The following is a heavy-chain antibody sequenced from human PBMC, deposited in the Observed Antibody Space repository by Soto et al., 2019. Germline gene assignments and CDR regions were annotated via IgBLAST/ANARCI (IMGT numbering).Heavy chain of an antibody. V-gene: IGHV4-39*01. J-gene: IGHJ4*02. CDR2: IYYSGST. CDR3: ASPTDLRVGYIAARPLGIIY. CDR1: GGSISSSSYY. Sequence: SETLSLTCTVSGGSISSSSYYWGWIRQPPGKGLEWIGSIYYSGSTYYNPSLKSRVTISVDTSKNQFSLKLSSVTAADTAVYYCASPTDLRVGYIAARPLGIIYWGQGTLVTVSS. D-gene: IGHD6-6*01.